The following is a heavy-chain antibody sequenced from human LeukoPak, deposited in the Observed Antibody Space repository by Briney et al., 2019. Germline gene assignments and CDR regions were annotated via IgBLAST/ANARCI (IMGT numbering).Heavy chain of an antibody. D-gene: IGHD1-26*01. CDR1: GDSISSDGHS. V-gene: IGHV4-30-4*07. Sequence: SETLSLTCGVSGDSISSDGHSWSWIRQPPGKGLEWVGYIHHSGAAYHNPSLKSRLALSVDTSNNQFSLRLRSVTAADTAVYYCVRGVGGEYFYFDRWGQGALVTVS. CDR2: IHHSGAA. CDR3: VRGVGGEYFYFDR. J-gene: IGHJ4*02.